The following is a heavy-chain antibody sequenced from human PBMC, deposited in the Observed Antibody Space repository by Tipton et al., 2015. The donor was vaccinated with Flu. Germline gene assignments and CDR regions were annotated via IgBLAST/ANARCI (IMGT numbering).Heavy chain of an antibody. V-gene: IGHV4-34*01. CDR3: ARAGGSPDSSGWNFDY. CDR1: GGSFSGYY. J-gene: IGHJ4*02. CDR2: INHSGST. D-gene: IGHD6-19*01. Sequence: TLSLTCAVYGGSFSGYYWSWIRQPPGKGLEWIGEINHSGSTNYNPSLKSRVTISVDTSKNQFSLKLSSVTAADTAVYYCARAGGSPDSSGWNFDYWGQGTLVTVSS.